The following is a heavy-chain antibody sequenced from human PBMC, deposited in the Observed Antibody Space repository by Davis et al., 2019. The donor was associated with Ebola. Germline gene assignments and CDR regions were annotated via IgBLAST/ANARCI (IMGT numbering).Heavy chain of an antibody. CDR3: ARHYVYDYYMGLDV. CDR2: IYTGGRT. V-gene: IGHV3-66*04. J-gene: IGHJ6*02. CDR1: GFRVSGPY. D-gene: IGHD3-10*02. Sequence: GESLKISCAASGFRVSGPYMSWVRQAPGKGLEWVSVIYTGGRTYYTDSVQGRFTISRDNSKNTIYLQMNSLRAEDTAVYYCARHYVYDYYMGLDVWGQGTTVTVSS.